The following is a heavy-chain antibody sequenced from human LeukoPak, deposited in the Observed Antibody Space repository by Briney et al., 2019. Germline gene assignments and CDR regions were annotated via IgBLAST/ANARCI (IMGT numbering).Heavy chain of an antibody. J-gene: IGHJ4*02. CDR3: ARDLKNYYDSSGYAGGY. D-gene: IGHD3-22*01. CDR1: GFTFSSYC. Sequence: GGSLRLSCAASGFTFSSYCMHWVRQAPGKGLEWVAVIWYDGSNKYYADSVKGRFTISRDNSKNTLYLQMNSLRAEDTAVYYCARDLKNYYDSSGYAGGYWGQGTLVTVSS. V-gene: IGHV3-33*01. CDR2: IWYDGSNK.